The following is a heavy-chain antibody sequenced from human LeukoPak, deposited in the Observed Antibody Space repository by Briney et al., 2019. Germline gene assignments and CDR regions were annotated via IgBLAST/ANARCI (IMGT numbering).Heavy chain of an antibody. V-gene: IGHV4-4*07. J-gene: IGHJ3*02. CDR2: IYTSGST. CDR3: ATIANWNDRSLNAFDI. CDR1: GGSISSYY. Sequence: SETLSLTCTVSGGSISSYYWSWIRQPAGKGLEWIGRIYTSGSTNYNPSLKSRVTMSVDTSKSQFSLKLSSVTAADTAVYYCATIANWNDRSLNAFDIWGQGTMVTVSS. D-gene: IGHD1-1*01.